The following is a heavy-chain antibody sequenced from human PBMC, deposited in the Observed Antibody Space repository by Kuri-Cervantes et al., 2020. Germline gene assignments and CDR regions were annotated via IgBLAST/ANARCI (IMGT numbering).Heavy chain of an antibody. D-gene: IGHD3-10*01. CDR3: ARDTSSGSLGYYYYGMDV. CDR2: IYHSGST. J-gene: IGHJ6*02. V-gene: IGHV4-4*02. Sequence: SETLSLTCAVSGGSISSSNWWSWVRQPPGKGLEWIGEIYHSGSTNYNPSLKSRVTISVDTSKNQFSLKLSSVTAADTAVYYCARDTSSGSLGYYYYGMDVWGQGTTVTVSS. CDR1: GGSISSSNW.